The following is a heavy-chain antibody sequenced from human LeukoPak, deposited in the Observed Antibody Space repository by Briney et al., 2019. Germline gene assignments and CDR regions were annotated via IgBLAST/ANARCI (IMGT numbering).Heavy chain of an antibody. CDR1: GDSVSSNSAA. Sequence: SQTLSLTCAISGDSVSSNSAAWNWIRQSPSRGLEWLGRTYYRSKWYNDYAVSVRSRITINPDTSKNQFSLHLNSVTPEDTAVYYCARVTRDFGAAIRLTRYLEFDSWGQGTLVTVSS. CDR2: TYYRSKWYN. D-gene: IGHD3-3*01. V-gene: IGHV6-1*01. CDR3: ARVTRDFGAAIRLTRYLEFDS. J-gene: IGHJ4*02.